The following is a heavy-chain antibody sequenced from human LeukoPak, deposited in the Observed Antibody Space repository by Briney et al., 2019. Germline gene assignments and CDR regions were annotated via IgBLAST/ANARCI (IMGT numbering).Heavy chain of an antibody. V-gene: IGHV1-69*13. CDR3: ARGSYYDPFDY. J-gene: IGHJ4*02. D-gene: IGHD3-3*01. CDR1: GGTFSSYA. Sequence: RASVKVSCKASGGTFSSYAISWVRQAPGQGLEWMGGIIHIFGTANYAQKFQGRVTITADESTSTAYMELSSLRSEDTAVYYCARGSYYDPFDYWGQGTLVTVSS. CDR2: IIHIFGTA.